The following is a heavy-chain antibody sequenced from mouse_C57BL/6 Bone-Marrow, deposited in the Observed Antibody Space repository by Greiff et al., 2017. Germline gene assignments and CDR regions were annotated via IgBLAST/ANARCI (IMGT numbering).Heavy chain of an antibody. V-gene: IGHV5-9*01. CDR1: GFTFSSYT. J-gene: IGHJ1*03. Sequence: EVQVVESGGGLVKPGGSLKLSCAASGFTFSSYTMSWVRQTPEKRLEWVATISGGGGNTYYPDSVKGRFTISRDNAKNTLYLQMSSLRSEDTALYYCARRAGNYRYFDVWGTGTTVTVSS. D-gene: IGHD2-1*01. CDR2: ISGGGGNT. CDR3: ARRAGNYRYFDV.